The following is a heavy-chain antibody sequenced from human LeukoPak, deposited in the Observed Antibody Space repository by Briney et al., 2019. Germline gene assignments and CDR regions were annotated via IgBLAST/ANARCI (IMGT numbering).Heavy chain of an antibody. CDR1: GFTFSSYS. J-gene: IGHJ4*02. CDR3: ARTRSYYGFWSGYWVPFDY. D-gene: IGHD3-3*01. Sequence: GGSLRLSCAASGFTFSSYSMDWVRQAPGKVREWVSSISSSSSYIYYADSVKGRFTISRDTAKNSLYLQMNRLSAEDTAVYYCARTRSYYGFWSGYWVPFDYWGQGTLVTVSS. CDR2: ISSSSSYI. V-gene: IGHV3-21*01.